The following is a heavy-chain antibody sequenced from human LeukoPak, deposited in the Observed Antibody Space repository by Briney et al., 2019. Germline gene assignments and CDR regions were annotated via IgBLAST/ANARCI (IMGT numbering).Heavy chain of an antibody. J-gene: IGHJ4*02. CDR3: ARDVYYYDSSGYPPFSL. V-gene: IGHV3-53*04. D-gene: IGHD3-22*01. CDR2: IYSGGST. CDR1: GFTVSSNY. Sequence: GGSLRLSCAASGFTVSSNYMSWVRQAPGKGLEWVSVIYSGGSTYYADSVKGRFTISRHNSKNTLYLQMNSLRAEDTAVYYCARDVYYYDSSGYPPFSLWGQGTLVTVSS.